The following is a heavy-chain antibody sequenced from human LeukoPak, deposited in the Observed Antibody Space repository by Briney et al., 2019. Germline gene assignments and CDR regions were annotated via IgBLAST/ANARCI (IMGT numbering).Heavy chain of an antibody. CDR3: ARDHSSSPNWFDP. Sequence: PGGSLRLACPASGFTLSSYSMNWVRQAAGKGLEWVSSIRSSSSYIYYADSVKGGFSISGDNAKNSLYLQMNGRRAEDTAVYYCARDHSSSPNWFDPWGQRNLGTVSP. V-gene: IGHV3-21*01. D-gene: IGHD6-13*01. CDR1: GFTLSSYS. J-gene: IGHJ5*02. CDR2: IRSSSSYI.